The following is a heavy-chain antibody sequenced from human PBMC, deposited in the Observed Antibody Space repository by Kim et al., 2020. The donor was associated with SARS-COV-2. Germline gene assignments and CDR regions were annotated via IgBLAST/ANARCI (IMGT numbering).Heavy chain of an antibody. D-gene: IGHD1-26*01. Sequence: GGSLRLSCTASGFTFSDYYMSWIRQAPGKGLEWVSCISSSRNNRYYADSVKGRFTISRDNAEKSLYLQMISLRAEDSAIYYCARGQPLVGATVRASDYWGQGTLVTVSS. J-gene: IGHJ4*02. CDR2: ISSSRNNR. CDR3: ARGQPLVGATVRASDY. CDR1: GFTFSDYY. V-gene: IGHV3-11*01.